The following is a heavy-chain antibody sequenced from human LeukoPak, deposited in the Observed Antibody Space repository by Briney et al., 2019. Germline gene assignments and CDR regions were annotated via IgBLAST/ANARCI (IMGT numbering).Heavy chain of an antibody. Sequence: GGSLRLSCAASGFTFSSYAMSWVRQAPGKGLEWLSYTSGGGSTIYHADSVKGRFTISRDNAKNSLYLQMNSLRVEDTAIYYCTTVASSSVGYWGQGTLVTVSS. CDR1: GFTFSSYA. CDR2: TSGGGSTI. CDR3: TTVASSSVGY. V-gene: IGHV3-48*04. J-gene: IGHJ4*02. D-gene: IGHD2-2*01.